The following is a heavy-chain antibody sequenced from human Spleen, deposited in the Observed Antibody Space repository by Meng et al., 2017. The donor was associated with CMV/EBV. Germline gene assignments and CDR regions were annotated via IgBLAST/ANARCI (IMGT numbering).Heavy chain of an antibody. CDR3: ARYCSSTSCYGPGDYYYYYGMDV. V-gene: IGHV3-21*01. CDR1: GFTFNGYN. Sequence: GGSLRLSCAASGFTFNGYNMNWVRQAPGKGLEWVASISTSSTYIFYTDSVKGRFTISRDNAKNSLYLQMNSLRAEDTAVYYCARYCSSTSCYGPGDYYYYYGMDVWGQGTTVTVSS. D-gene: IGHD2-2*01. J-gene: IGHJ6*02. CDR2: ISTSSTYI.